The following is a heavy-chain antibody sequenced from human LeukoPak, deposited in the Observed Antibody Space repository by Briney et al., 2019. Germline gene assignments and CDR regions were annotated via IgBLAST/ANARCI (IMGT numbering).Heavy chain of an antibody. Sequence: GASVKVSCKASGYTVTGYYMHWLRQAPGQGLEWMGWINPNSGGTNYAQKFQGRVTMTRDTSISTAYMELSRLRSDDTAVYYCARGRFLDSQLSYYFDYWGQGTLVTVSS. V-gene: IGHV1-2*02. D-gene: IGHD3-3*01. J-gene: IGHJ4*02. CDR1: GYTVTGYY. CDR2: INPNSGGT. CDR3: ARGRFLDSQLSYYFDY.